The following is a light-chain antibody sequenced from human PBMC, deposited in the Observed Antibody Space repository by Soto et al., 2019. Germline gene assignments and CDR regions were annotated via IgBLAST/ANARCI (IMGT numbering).Light chain of an antibody. CDR3: QQYGTSPWT. J-gene: IGKJ1*01. CDR1: QSISSSY. CDR2: GAS. Sequence: EIVLTQSPGTLSLSPGERATLSCRASQSISSSYLAWYQQKPGQAPRLLIYGASSRAVGIPDNFSGSGSETDFTLTISRLEPEDFAVYYCQQYGTSPWTFGQGTKVEIK. V-gene: IGKV3-20*01.